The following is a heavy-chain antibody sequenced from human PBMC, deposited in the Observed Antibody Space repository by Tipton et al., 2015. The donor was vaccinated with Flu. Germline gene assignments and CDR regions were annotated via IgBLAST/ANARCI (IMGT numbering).Heavy chain of an antibody. D-gene: IGHD3-3*01. CDR1: GFTFSDYY. CDR2: IYYSGST. CDR3: ARVSPPVGFWSGNDAFDI. J-gene: IGHJ3*02. V-gene: IGHV4-38-2*01. Sequence: LRLSCAASGFTFSDYYMSWIRQPPGKGLEWIGSIYYSGSTYYKPSLKSRVTISVDTSKNQFSLKLSSLTAADTAVYYCARVSPPVGFWSGNDAFDIWGQGTMVTVSS.